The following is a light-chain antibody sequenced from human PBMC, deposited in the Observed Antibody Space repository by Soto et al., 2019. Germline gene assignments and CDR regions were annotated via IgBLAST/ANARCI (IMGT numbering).Light chain of an antibody. CDR1: SSDVGGYNY. CDR3: SSYTTSSTVV. Sequence: QSVLTQPASVSGSPGQSITISCTGTSSDVGGYNYVSWYQQHPGKAPKLMIYDVSNRPSGVSNRVSGSKSGNTASLTSSGLQAEDEADYYCSSYTTSSTVVFGGGTQLTVL. V-gene: IGLV2-14*01. J-gene: IGLJ2*01. CDR2: DVS.